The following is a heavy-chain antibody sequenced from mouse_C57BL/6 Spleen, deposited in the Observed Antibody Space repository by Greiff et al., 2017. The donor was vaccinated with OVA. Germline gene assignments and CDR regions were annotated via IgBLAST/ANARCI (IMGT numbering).Heavy chain of an antibody. CDR1: GYTFTDHT. CDR3: ARQGYYGSSYVGFAY. Sequence: VQLQESDAELVKPGASVKISCKVSGYTFTDHTIHWMKQRPEQGLEWIGYIYPRDGSTKYNEKFKGKATLTADKSSSTAYMQLNSLTSEDSAVYFCARQGYYGSSYVGFAYWGQGTLVTVSA. V-gene: IGHV1-78*01. D-gene: IGHD1-1*01. CDR2: IYPRDGST. J-gene: IGHJ3*01.